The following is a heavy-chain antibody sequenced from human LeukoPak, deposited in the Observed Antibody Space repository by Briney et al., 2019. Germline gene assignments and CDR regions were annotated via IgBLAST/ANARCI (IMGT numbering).Heavy chain of an antibody. CDR2: INPNSGGT. CDR3: ARGIGKAAAGPFDY. J-gene: IGHJ4*02. D-gene: IGHD6-13*01. V-gene: IGHV1-2*02. Sequence: ASVTVSCKASGYTFTGYYMHWVRQAPGQGLEWMGWINPNSGGTNYAQKFQGRVTMTRDTSISTAYMELSRLRSDDTAVYYCARGIGKAAAGPFDYWGQGTLVTVSS. CDR1: GYTFTGYY.